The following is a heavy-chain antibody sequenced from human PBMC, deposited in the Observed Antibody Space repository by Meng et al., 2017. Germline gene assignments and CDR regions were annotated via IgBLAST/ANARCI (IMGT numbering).Heavy chain of an antibody. V-gene: IGHV4/OR15-8*02. J-gene: IGHJ4*02. CDR1: GGSISSVDW. D-gene: IGHD6-19*01. CDR2: IYHGGNT. Sequence: QGQLQEPGPGLVKASGTLSLTCVVSGGSISSVDWWSWVRQPPGKGLEWIGEIYHGGNTNYNPSLKSRVTISIDKSKNQFPLKLSSVTAADTAVYYCASWIYSCGWQWAQGTLVTVSS. CDR3: ASWIYSCGWQ.